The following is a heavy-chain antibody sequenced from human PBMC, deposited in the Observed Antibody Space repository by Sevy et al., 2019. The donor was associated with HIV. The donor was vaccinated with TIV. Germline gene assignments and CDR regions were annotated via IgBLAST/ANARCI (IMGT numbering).Heavy chain of an antibody. CDR3: ASLPNNYYDISGYSGDDAFDM. J-gene: IGHJ3*02. CDR1: GGSISSYY. V-gene: IGHV4-4*07. Sequence: SETLSLTCTVSGGSISSYYWSWIRQPAGKGLEWIGRIYTSGSTNYNPSLKSRVTMSVDTSKNQFSLKLSSVTAEDTAVYYCASLPNNYYDISGYSGDDAFDMWGQGTMVTVSS. D-gene: IGHD3-22*01. CDR2: IYTSGST.